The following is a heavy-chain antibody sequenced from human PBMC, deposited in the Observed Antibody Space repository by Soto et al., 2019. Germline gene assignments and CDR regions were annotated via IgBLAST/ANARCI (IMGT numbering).Heavy chain of an antibody. CDR2: INAGNGDT. D-gene: IGHD4-4*01. Sequence: ASVKVSCKASGYSFSTFAIHWVRQAPGQRLEWMGWINAGNGDTKYSEKFQGRVTITGRTSASTAYRDLSSLRSEDTAVYYCATQGRTTTEFDFWGQGTLVTVSS. J-gene: IGHJ4*02. CDR3: ATQGRTTTEFDF. CDR1: GYSFSTFA. V-gene: IGHV1-3*01.